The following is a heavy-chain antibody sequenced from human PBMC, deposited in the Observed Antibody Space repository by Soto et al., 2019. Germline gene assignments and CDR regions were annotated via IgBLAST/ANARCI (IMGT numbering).Heavy chain of an antibody. CDR1: GGSFSGYY. D-gene: IGHD2-2*01. Sequence: SETLSLTCAVYGGSFSGYYWSWIRQPPGKGLEWIGEINHSGSTNYNPSLKSRVTISVDTSKNQFSLKLSSVTAADTAVYYCARGRVPLVPAASNWFDPWGQGTLVNVS. V-gene: IGHV4-34*01. CDR2: INHSGST. CDR3: ARGRVPLVPAASNWFDP. J-gene: IGHJ5*02.